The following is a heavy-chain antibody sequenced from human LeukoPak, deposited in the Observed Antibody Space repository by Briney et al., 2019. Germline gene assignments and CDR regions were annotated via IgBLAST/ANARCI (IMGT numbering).Heavy chain of an antibody. CDR2: INHSGST. CDR3: ARGSLAYYFDY. J-gene: IGHJ4*02. Sequence: GSLRLSCAASGFTVSSNYMSWVRQAPGKGLEWIGEINHSGSTNYNPSLKSRVTISVDTSKNQFSLKLSSVTAADTAVYYCARGSLAYYFDYWGQGTLVTVSS. V-gene: IGHV4-34*01. CDR1: GFTVSSNY.